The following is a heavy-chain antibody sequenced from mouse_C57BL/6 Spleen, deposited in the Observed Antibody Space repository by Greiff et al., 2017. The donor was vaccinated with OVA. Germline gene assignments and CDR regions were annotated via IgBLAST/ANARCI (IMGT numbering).Heavy chain of an antibody. V-gene: IGHV1-26*01. D-gene: IGHD2-5*01. CDR2: INPNNGGT. CDR1: GYTFTDYY. CDR3: ARGAYYSNYDYWYFDV. J-gene: IGHJ1*03. Sequence: EVQLQQSGPELVKPGASVKISCKASGYTFTDYYMNWVKQSHGKSLEWIGDINPNNGGTSYNQKFKGKATLTVDKSSSTAYMELRSLTSEDSAVYYCARGAYYSNYDYWYFDVWGTGTTVTVSS.